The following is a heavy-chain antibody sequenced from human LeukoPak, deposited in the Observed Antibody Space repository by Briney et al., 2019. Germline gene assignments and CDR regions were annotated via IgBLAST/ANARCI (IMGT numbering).Heavy chain of an antibody. Sequence: PSETLSLTCVVSRYSISTNYYWGWIRQSPRKGLEYIGSVYKTGRTSYNPSFRGRVTLSMDGPNNQFFLRLTSLTAADTAMYYCARVSVLLIRGLPMPRNLFDHWGQGKLVIVSS. V-gene: IGHV4-38-2*01. CDR3: ARVSVLLIRGLPMPRNLFDH. D-gene: IGHD2/OR15-2a*01. J-gene: IGHJ5*02. CDR2: VYKTGRT. CDR1: RYSISTNYY.